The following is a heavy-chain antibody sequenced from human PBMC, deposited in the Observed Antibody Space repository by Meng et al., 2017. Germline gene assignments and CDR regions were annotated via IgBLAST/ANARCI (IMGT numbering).Heavy chain of an antibody. CDR1: GFTFSSYS. D-gene: IGHD3-22*01. CDR3: ESSSGYYRGDFDY. Sequence: GESLKISCAASGFTFSSYSMNWVRQAPGKGLEWVSSISSSSSYKYYADSVKGRFTISRDNAKNSLYLQMNSLRAEDTAVYYWESSSGYYRGDFDYWGQGTLVTVSS. J-gene: IGHJ4*02. V-gene: IGHV3-21*01. CDR2: ISSSSSYK.